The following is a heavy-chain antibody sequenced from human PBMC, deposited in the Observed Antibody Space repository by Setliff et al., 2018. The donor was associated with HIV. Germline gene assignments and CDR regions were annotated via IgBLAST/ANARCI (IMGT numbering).Heavy chain of an antibody. CDR2: IYYTGTT. V-gene: IGHV4-39*01. CDR3: ARLKRDGTYFFDF. Sequence: SETLSLTCTVYGASISSSNSYWVWIRQSPGKGLEWIGSIYYTGTTNYNPSLKSRVTISVETSKVQFSLKLNSVTVVDTAVYFCARLKRDGTYFFDFWGQGTLVTVSS. D-gene: IGHD2-21*01. CDR1: GASISSSNSY. J-gene: IGHJ4*02.